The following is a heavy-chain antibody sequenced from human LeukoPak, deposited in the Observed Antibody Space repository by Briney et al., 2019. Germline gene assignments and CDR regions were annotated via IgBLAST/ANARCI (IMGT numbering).Heavy chain of an antibody. D-gene: IGHD4-23*01. J-gene: IGHJ4*02. CDR3: ARGRPHGNDY. CDR1: GFTFDNYA. Sequence: GGSLRLSCAASGFTFDNYAMHWVRQAPGKGLEWVSGISWNSRSIGYADSVRGRFAMSRDNAKNSLYLQMNSLRAEDTALYYCARGRPHGNDYWGQGTLVTVSS. V-gene: IGHV3-9*01. CDR2: ISWNSRSI.